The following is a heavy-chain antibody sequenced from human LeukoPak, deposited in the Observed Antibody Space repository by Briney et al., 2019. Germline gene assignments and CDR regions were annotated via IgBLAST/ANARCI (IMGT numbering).Heavy chain of an antibody. CDR2: ISAYNGNT. D-gene: IGHD5-12*01. V-gene: IGHV1-18*01. CDR3: ARGLYSGYDYHYYYYMDV. J-gene: IGHJ6*03. Sequence: ASVKVSCKASGYTFTSYGISWVRQAPGQGLEWMGWISAYNGNTNYAQKLQGRVTMTTDTSTSTAYMELRSPRSDDTAVYYCARGLYSGYDYHYYYYMDVWGKGTTVTVSS. CDR1: GYTFTSYG.